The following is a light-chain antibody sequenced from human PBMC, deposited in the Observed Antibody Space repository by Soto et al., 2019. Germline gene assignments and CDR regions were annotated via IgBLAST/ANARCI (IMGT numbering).Light chain of an antibody. Sequence: EIVLTQSPGTLSLSPGERATLSCSASRSLSSSYVVWYQQKPGQAPRLLIYAASRRATGIPDRFSGSGSATEYTLTISRLGPEDFAVYYCQQQGTLGQGTKLEIK. CDR2: AAS. J-gene: IGKJ2*01. V-gene: IGKV3-20*01. CDR3: QQQGT. CDR1: RSLSSSY.